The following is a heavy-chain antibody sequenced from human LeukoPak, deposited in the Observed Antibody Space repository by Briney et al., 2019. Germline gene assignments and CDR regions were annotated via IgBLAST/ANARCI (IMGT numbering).Heavy chain of an antibody. CDR3: AKEEAVLRFLEWLLFFDY. Sequence: PGRSLRLSCAAAGFTFSSYGMPWVRQAPGKGLEWEAVISYAGSNKYYADSVKGRFTISRDNSKNTLYLQMNSLRAEDTAVYYCAKEEAVLRFLEWLLFFDYWGQGTLVTVSS. V-gene: IGHV3-30*18. D-gene: IGHD3-3*01. CDR1: GFTFSSYG. J-gene: IGHJ4*02. CDR2: ISYAGSNK.